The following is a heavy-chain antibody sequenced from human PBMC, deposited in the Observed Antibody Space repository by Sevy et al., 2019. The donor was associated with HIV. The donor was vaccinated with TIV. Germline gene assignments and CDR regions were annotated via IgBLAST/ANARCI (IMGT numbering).Heavy chain of an antibody. D-gene: IGHD3-10*01. CDR1: GFTFTSSA. CDR2: IVVGSGNT. J-gene: IGHJ6*02. CDR3: AADHPEGSGSGYVSYYYYYYGMDV. V-gene: IGHV1-58*01. Sequence: ASVKVSCKASGFTFTSSAVQWVRQARGQRLEWIGWIVVGSGNTNYAQKFQERVTITRDMSTSTAYMELSSLRSEDTAVYYWAADHPEGSGSGYVSYYYYYYGMDVWGQGTTVTVSS.